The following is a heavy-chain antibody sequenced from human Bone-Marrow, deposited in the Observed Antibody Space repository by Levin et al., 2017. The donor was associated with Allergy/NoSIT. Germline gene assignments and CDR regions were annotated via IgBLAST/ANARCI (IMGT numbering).Heavy chain of an antibody. CDR1: GFTFGTYW. J-gene: IGHJ5*02. CDR3: ARGGARLSTSPRLNWFDP. Sequence: SCAASGFTFGTYWMSWVRQAPDKGLEWVANIKQDGSEKYYVDSVKGRFTISRDNAKNSLYLQMNDLRAEVTAVYYCARGGARLSTSPRLNWFDPWGQGTLVTVSS. V-gene: IGHV3-7*03. CDR2: IKQDGSEK. D-gene: IGHD2-2*01.